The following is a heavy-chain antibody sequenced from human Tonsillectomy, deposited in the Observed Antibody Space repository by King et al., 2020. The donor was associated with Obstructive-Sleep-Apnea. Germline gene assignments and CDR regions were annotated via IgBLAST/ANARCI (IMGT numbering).Heavy chain of an antibody. Sequence: VQLVESGGGVVQPGRSLRLSCSASGFTFSSYAMHWVRQVPGKGLEGVAVISYDGSNEYYADSVKGRFTISRDNSKNTLYLQMNSLRAEDTAVYYCARGPVLLWFGELLFDYWGQGTLVTVSS. J-gene: IGHJ4*02. CDR1: GFTFSSYA. V-gene: IGHV3-30*04. CDR3: ARGPVLLWFGELLFDY. CDR2: ISYDGSNE. D-gene: IGHD3-10*01.